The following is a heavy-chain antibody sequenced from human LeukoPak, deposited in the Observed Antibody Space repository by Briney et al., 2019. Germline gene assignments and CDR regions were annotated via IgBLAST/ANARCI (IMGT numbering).Heavy chain of an antibody. Sequence: GRSLRLSCAASGFTFSSYAMSWVRQAPGRGLEWVSAISGSGGSTYYADSVKGRFTISRDNSKNTLYLQMNSLRAEDTAVYYCAKDRARITMIVVVHGFDYWGQGTLVTVSS. V-gene: IGHV3-23*01. J-gene: IGHJ4*02. CDR3: AKDRARITMIVVVHGFDY. D-gene: IGHD3-22*01. CDR1: GFTFSSYA. CDR2: ISGSGGST.